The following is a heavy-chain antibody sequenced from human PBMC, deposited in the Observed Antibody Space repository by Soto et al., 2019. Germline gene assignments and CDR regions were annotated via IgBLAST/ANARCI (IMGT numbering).Heavy chain of an antibody. J-gene: IGHJ6*03. CDR2: IYSGGST. CDR3: AGHPSGQQLVPYMDV. Sequence: GGSLRLSCAASGFTVSSNYMSWVRQAPGKGLEWVSVIYSGGSTYYADSVKGRFTISRDNSKNTLYLQMNSLRAEDTAVYYCAGHPSGQQLVPYMDVWGKGTTVTVSS. CDR1: GFTVSSNY. D-gene: IGHD6-13*01. V-gene: IGHV3-66*04.